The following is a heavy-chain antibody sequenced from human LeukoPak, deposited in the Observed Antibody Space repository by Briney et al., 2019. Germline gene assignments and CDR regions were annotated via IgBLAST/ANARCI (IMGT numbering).Heavy chain of an antibody. V-gene: IGHV3-30*02. CDR3: AKEGSGYYPYYFDY. D-gene: IGHD3-22*01. Sequence: GGSLRLSCAASGFTFSSYGMHWVRQAPGKGLEWVAFIRYDGSNKYYADSVKGRFTISRDNSKNTLYLQTNSLRAEDTAVYYCAKEGSGYYPYYFDYWGQGTLVTVSS. CDR1: GFTFSSYG. J-gene: IGHJ4*02. CDR2: IRYDGSNK.